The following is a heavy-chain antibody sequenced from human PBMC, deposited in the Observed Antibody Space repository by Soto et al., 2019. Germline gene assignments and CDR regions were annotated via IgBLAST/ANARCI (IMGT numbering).Heavy chain of an antibody. V-gene: IGHV3-21*01. CDR1: GFTFSRYG. CDR2: ISMTTSYV. D-gene: IGHD1-1*01. J-gene: IGHJ5*01. CDR3: SLDPSEGRVGNWFES. Sequence: EVQLVDSGGGLAKHGGSLRLSCAASGFTFSRYGMSWVRQAPGKGLEWVASISMTTSYVYYADSVKGRFSITRDNAKQIVSLDVYALRTEDTAVSYCSLDPSEGRVGNWFESCGQATLVTFSS.